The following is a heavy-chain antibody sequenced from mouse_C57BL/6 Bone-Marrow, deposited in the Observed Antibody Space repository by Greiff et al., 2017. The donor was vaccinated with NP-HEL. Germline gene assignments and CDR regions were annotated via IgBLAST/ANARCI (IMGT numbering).Heavy chain of an antibody. Sequence: VQLQQSGAELMKPGASVKLSCKATGYTFTGYWIEWVKQRPGHGLEWIGEILPGSGSTNYNEKFKGKATFTADTSSNTAYMQLSSLTTEDSAIYYCARERLITTVPPWSFDVWGTGTTVTVSS. V-gene: IGHV1-9*01. J-gene: IGHJ1*03. CDR2: ILPGSGST. D-gene: IGHD1-1*01. CDR3: ARERLITTVPPWSFDV. CDR1: GYTFTGYW.